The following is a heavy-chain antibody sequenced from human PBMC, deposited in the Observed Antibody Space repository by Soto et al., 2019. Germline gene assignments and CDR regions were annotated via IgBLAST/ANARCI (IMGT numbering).Heavy chain of an antibody. CDR2: IYHSGST. CDR3: ASSDLGSSWGAWFDP. J-gene: IGHJ5*02. D-gene: IGHD6-13*01. CDR1: GDSITSIYH. Sequence: SETLSLTFAVSGDSITSIYHWAWIRQPPGRGLEWVASIYHSGSTYYNPSLKSRVTISVDTSKNQFSLKLSSVTAADTAVYYCASSDLGSSWGAWFDPWGQGTLVTVS. V-gene: IGHV4-38-2*01.